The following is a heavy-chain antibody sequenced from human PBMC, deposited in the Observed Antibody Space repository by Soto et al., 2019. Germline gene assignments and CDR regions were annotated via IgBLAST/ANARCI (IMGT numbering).Heavy chain of an antibody. CDR1: GGTFSSYA. V-gene: IGHV1-69*06. Sequence: SVKVSCKASGGTFSSYAISWVRQAPGQGLEWMGGIIPIFGTANYAQKFQGRVTITADKSTSTAYMELSSLRSEDTAVYYCARWDTYYDFWSGYSDYYYYGMDVWGQGTTVTVS. CDR2: IIPIFGTA. J-gene: IGHJ6*02. D-gene: IGHD3-3*01. CDR3: ARWDTYYDFWSGYSDYYYYGMDV.